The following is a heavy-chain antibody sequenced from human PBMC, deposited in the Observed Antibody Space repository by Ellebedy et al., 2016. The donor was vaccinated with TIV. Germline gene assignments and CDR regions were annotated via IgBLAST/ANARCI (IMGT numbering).Heavy chain of an antibody. CDR3: ARDGSYGDFRSPSHAFEI. V-gene: IGHV3-7*01. Sequence: GGSLRLSCAVSGFSFRSYWMSWVRQAPGKGLEWVANMNQDGSQKYYVDSVKGRFTISRDNAKNSLYLQMNSLRIEDTAVYYCARDGSYGDFRSPSHAFEIWGQGTTVTVSS. J-gene: IGHJ3*02. CDR2: MNQDGSQK. CDR1: GFSFRSYW. D-gene: IGHD4-17*01.